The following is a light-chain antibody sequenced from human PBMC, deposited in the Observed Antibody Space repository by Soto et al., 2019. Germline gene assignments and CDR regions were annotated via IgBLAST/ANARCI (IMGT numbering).Light chain of an antibody. Sequence: EIVFTQSPATLSFSPGERATLSCRASQSVSSYLAWYQQKPGQAPRLLIYGASTRATGIPARFSGSGSGTEFTLTISSLQSEDFAVYYCQQYNNWPPLTFGGGTKVDIK. CDR2: GAS. CDR3: QQYNNWPPLT. V-gene: IGKV3D-15*01. J-gene: IGKJ4*01. CDR1: QSVSSY.